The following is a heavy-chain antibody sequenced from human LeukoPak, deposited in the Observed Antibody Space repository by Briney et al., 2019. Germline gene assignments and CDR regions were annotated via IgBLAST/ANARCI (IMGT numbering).Heavy chain of an antibody. Sequence: GGSLRLSCAASGFSFSSSPMSWVRQAPGKGLEWVSGISSSGGDTPYADSVKGRFTTSRDNSKNTLYLQMNSLRVEDTAVYYCARKGSGLNPFDFWGQGTLVTVSS. CDR3: ARKGSGLNPFDF. V-gene: IGHV3-23*01. CDR1: GFSFSSSP. CDR2: ISSSGGDT. J-gene: IGHJ4*02. D-gene: IGHD1-14*01.